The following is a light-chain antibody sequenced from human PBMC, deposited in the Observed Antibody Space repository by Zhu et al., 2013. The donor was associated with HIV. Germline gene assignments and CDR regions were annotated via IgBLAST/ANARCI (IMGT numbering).Light chain of an antibody. CDR3: QQYNNWPPIT. V-gene: IGKV3-15*01. J-gene: IGKJ5*01. CDR1: RDLKTN. CDR2: DAS. Sequence: TQSPATLSVSPGDRVTLSCRAGRDLKTNVAWYQQTPGRAPRLLVHDASMRATDVPARFIGSGSGTQFTLTIDSLQSEDFAVYFCQQYNNWPPITFGHGTRLELK.